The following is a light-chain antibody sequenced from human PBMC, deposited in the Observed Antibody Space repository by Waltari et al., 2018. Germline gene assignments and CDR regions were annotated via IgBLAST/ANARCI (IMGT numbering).Light chain of an antibody. Sequence: DIQMTQSPSSLSASVGDRVTITCRASQSISSYLNWYQQKPGKAPKLLSYGASSLQSGVPSRFSGSGSGTDFTLTISSLEPEDSAVYYCQQRNNWPLSFGGGTKVEIK. CDR3: QQRNNWPLS. CDR2: GAS. CDR1: QSISSY. J-gene: IGKJ4*01. V-gene: IGKV1-39*01.